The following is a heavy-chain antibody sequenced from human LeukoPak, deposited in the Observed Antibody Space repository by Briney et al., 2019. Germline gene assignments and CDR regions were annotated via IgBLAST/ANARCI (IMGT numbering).Heavy chain of an antibody. CDR3: ARWYGYGDYVPG. J-gene: IGHJ4*02. CDR1: GFTFSSYW. V-gene: IGHV3-7*01. CDR2: IKQDGSEQ. Sequence: GGSLRLSCAASGFTFSSYWMSWVRQGPGKGLEWVAIIKQDGSEQYYVDSVKGRFTISRDNAENSLYLQMNSLRAEDTAVYYCARWYGYGDYVPGWGQGTLVTVSS. D-gene: IGHD4-17*01.